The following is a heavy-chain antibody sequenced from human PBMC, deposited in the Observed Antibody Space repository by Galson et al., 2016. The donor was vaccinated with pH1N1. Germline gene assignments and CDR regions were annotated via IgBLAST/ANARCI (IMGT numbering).Heavy chain of an antibody. V-gene: IGHV4-34*01. CDR3: ARVDFSGKPGD. CDR1: GGSFSDYY. Sequence: SETLSLTCTVYGGSFSDYYWSWIRQPPGKGLEWIGEVNPSGSTIYNPSLNSRVIISADTSRNQFSLKLTSVTAADTAVYFCARVDFSGKPGDWGQGTQVTVSS. D-gene: IGHD5-12*01. CDR2: VNPSGST. J-gene: IGHJ4*02.